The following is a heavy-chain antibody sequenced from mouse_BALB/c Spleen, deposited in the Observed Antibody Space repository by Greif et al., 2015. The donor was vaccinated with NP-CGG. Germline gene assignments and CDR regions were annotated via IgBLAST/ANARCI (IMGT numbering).Heavy chain of an antibody. CDR3: ARNYGSSYFDY. CDR2: IDPANGNT. V-gene: IGHV14-3*02. CDR1: GFNIKDTY. Sequence: VQLQQSGAELVKPGASVKLSCTASGFNIKDTYMHWVKQRPEQGLEWIGRIDPANGNTKYDPKFQGKATITADTSSNTAYPQLSSLTSEDTAVYYCARNYGSSYFDYWGQGTTLTVSS. J-gene: IGHJ2*01. D-gene: IGHD1-1*01.